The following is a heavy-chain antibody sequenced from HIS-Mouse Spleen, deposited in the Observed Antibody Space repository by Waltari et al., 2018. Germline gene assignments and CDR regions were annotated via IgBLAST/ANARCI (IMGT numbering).Heavy chain of an antibody. CDR3: AREIPYSSSWYDWYFDL. CDR1: GGSISSSIYY. Sequence: QLQLQESGPGLVKPSETLSLTCTVSGGSISSSIYYWGWVRQPPGQGLAWIGSIYYSGSTYYNPSLKSRVTISVDTSKNQFSLKLSSVTAADTAVYYCAREIPYSSSWYDWYFDLWGRGTLVTVSS. D-gene: IGHD6-13*01. CDR2: IYYSGST. J-gene: IGHJ2*01. V-gene: IGHV4-39*07.